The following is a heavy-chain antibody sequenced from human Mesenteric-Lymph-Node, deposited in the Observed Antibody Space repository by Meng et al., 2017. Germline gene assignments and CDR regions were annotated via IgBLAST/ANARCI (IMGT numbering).Heavy chain of an antibody. CDR3: ARHPSWGTGSIHF. J-gene: IGHJ4*02. V-gene: IGHV4-59*08. Sequence: QVQLQESGPGLVKPSETLSLSCSVSGGSISSYYWSWIRQPPGKGLEWIAYIHSSGSTNYNPSLKNRVTMSVDTSKNQFSLNMRSVTAADTAVYYCARHPSWGTGSIHFWGQGTLVTVSS. D-gene: IGHD1-1*01. CDR1: GGSISSYY. CDR2: IHSSGST.